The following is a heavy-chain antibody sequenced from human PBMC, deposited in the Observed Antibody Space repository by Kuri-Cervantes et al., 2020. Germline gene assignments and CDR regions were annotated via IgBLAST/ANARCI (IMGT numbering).Heavy chain of an antibody. D-gene: IGHD6-13*01. V-gene: IGHV3-53*05. Sequence: GGSLRLSCAASGSTVSGNYMSWVRQAPGKGLEWVSVIYSGTSTYYADSVKGRFTISRDNSKSTLYLQMNSLRAEDTAVYYCASQQQLVPTISWFDPWGQGTLVTVSS. CDR3: ASQQQLVPTISWFDP. CDR1: GSTVSGNY. J-gene: IGHJ5*02. CDR2: IYSGTST.